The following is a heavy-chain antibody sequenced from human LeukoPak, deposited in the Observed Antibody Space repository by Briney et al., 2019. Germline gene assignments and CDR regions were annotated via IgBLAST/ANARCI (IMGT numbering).Heavy chain of an antibody. Sequence: GGSLRLSCAASGFAFSTYWMSWVRQAPGKGLEWVANVKQDGSEKYYVDSVKGRFTISRDNAKNSLYLQMNSLRAEDTAMYYCARDSAGNDYWGQGTLVTVSS. V-gene: IGHV3-7*01. D-gene: IGHD6-13*01. CDR3: ARDSAGNDY. CDR1: GFAFSTYW. CDR2: VKQDGSEK. J-gene: IGHJ4*02.